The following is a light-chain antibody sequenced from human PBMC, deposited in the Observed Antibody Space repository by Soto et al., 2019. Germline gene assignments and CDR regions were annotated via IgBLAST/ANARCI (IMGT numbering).Light chain of an antibody. J-gene: IGLJ2*01. Sequence: QLVLTQPPSASASLGASVTLTCTLSSGYSNYKVDWYQQRPGKGPRFVMRVGTGGIVGSKGDGIPDRFSVLGSGLNRYLTIKNIQEEDESDYHGGADHGSGSNFVVVFGGGTKVTVL. CDR2: VGTGGIVG. CDR3: GADHGSGSNFVVV. CDR1: SGYSNYK. V-gene: IGLV9-49*01.